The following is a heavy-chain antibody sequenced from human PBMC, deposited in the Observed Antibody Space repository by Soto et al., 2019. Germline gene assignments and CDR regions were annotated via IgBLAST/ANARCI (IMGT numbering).Heavy chain of an antibody. Sequence: SVKVSCKASGGTFSSYTISWVRQAPGQGLEWMGRIIPILGIANYAQKFQGRVTITAVKSTSTAYMELSSLRSEVTAVYYCASNIVATIEFDYWGQGTLVTVSS. CDR3: ASNIVATIEFDY. CDR1: GGTFSSYT. D-gene: IGHD5-12*01. V-gene: IGHV1-69*02. J-gene: IGHJ4*02. CDR2: IIPILGIA.